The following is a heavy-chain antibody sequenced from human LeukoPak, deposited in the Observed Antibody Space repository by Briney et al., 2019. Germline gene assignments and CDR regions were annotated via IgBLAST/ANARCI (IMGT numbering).Heavy chain of an antibody. CDR1: GFTFSSYW. V-gene: IGHV3-7*01. CDR2: IKQDGSEK. D-gene: IGHD5-12*01. J-gene: IGHJ4*02. Sequence: VGSLRLSCAASGFTFSSYWMSWVRQAPGKGLEWVANIKQDGSEKYYVDSVKGRFTISRDNAKNSLYLQMNSLRAEDTAVYYCASDIVATIFSYWGQGTLVTVSS. CDR3: ASDIVATIFSY.